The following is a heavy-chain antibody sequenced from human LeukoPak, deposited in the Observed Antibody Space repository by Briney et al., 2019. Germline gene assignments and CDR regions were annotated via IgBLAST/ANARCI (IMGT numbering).Heavy chain of an antibody. J-gene: IGHJ4*02. D-gene: IGHD3-9*01. CDR2: IIPILGIA. CDR3: ASSRYYDILTGYVLKY. V-gene: IGHV1-69*04. Sequence: ASVKVSCKASGGTFSSYAISWVRQAPGQGLEWMGRIIPILGIANYAQKFQGRVTITADKSTSTAYMELSSLRSEDTAVYYCASSRYYDILTGYVLKYWGQGTLVTVSS. CDR1: GGTFSSYA.